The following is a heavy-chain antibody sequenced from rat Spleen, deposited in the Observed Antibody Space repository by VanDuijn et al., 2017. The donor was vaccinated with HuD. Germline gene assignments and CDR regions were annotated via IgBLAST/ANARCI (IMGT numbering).Heavy chain of an antibody. Sequence: EVQLVESGGGLVQPGRSLKLSCAASGFTFNNYWMTWIRQAPGKGLEWVASITNASGRTYYPDSVKGRFTISRDTAQNTLYLQMNSLRSEDTATYYCAKDGSYDGSYYYGGFDYWGQGVMVTVSS. V-gene: IGHV5-31*01. CDR1: GFTFNNYW. D-gene: IGHD1-12*02. CDR3: AKDGSYDGSYYYGGFDY. CDR2: ITNASGRT. J-gene: IGHJ2*01.